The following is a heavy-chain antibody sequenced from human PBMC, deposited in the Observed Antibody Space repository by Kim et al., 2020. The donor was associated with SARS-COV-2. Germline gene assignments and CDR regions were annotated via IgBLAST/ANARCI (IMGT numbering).Heavy chain of an antibody. CDR2: TYYRSKWYY. V-gene: IGHV6-1*01. CDR1: GDSVSSNSAT. CDR3: ARTIGSGQNWFDP. J-gene: IGHJ5*02. D-gene: IGHD2-15*01. Sequence: SQTLSLTCAISGDSVSSNSATWTWIRQSPSRGLEWLGRTYYRSKWYYDYAVSMKSRITINPDTSKNQFSLQLNSVTPEDTAVYYCARTIGSGQNWFDPWGQGTLVTVSS.